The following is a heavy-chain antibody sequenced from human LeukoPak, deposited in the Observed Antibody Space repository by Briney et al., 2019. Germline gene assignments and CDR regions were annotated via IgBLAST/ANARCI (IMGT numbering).Heavy chain of an antibody. CDR1: GYTFSNYG. J-gene: IGHJ6*03. Sequence: ASVKVSCKASGYTFSNYGISWVRQAPGQGLEWMGWISGYNGDTNYPQKRQGRVTMTTDTSTSTAYMELRSLRSDDTAVYYRARFAKAGTTSFYYYYMDVWGKGTTVTVSS. CDR2: ISGYNGDT. CDR3: ARFAKAGTTSFYYYYMDV. V-gene: IGHV1-18*01. D-gene: IGHD1-7*01.